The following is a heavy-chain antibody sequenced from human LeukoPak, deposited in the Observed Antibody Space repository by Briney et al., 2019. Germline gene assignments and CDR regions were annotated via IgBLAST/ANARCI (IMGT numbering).Heavy chain of an antibody. CDR2: TYYSGST. CDR1: GGSITSNYYY. CDR3: ARDEYYYGSGSYRYDY. J-gene: IGHJ4*02. V-gene: IGHV4-39*02. D-gene: IGHD3-10*01. Sequence: PSETLSLTCAVSGGSITSNYYYWGCIRQPPGKGLEWVGSTYYSGSTYYNPSLKSRVTISLDTSKNQFSLRLNSVTAADTAVYYCARDEYYYGSGSYRYDYWGQGTLVTVSS.